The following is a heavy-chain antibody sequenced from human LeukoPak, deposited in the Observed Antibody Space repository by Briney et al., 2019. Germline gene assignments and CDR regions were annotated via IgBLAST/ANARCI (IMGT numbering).Heavy chain of an antibody. D-gene: IGHD2-21*02. CDR1: GGSISSSSYY. Sequence: SETLSLTCTVSGGSISSSSYYWGWIRQPPGKGLEWIGSIYYSGSTYYNPSLKSRVTISVDTSKNQFSLKLSSVTAADTAVYYCARDRRRYCGGDCYYYYYMDVWGKGTTVTISS. J-gene: IGHJ6*03. CDR3: ARDRRRYCGGDCYYYYYMDV. CDR2: IYYSGST. V-gene: IGHV4-39*02.